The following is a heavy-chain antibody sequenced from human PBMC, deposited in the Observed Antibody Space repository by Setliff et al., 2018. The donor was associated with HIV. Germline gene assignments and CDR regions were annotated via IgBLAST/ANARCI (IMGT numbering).Heavy chain of an antibody. V-gene: IGHV4-61*05. CDR1: GDSIGSSSYY. CDR3: AGGEVRSRYVSSRAPFYHYYYYMDV. CDR2: IYYSGST. D-gene: IGHD6-13*01. Sequence: PSETLSLTCTVSGDSIGSSSYYWAWIRQPPGKGLEWIGYIYYSGSTNYNPSLKSRVTISVDTSKNQISLKLTSVTAADTAVYYCAGGEVRSRYVSSRAPFYHYYYYMDVWGKGTTVTVSS. J-gene: IGHJ6*03.